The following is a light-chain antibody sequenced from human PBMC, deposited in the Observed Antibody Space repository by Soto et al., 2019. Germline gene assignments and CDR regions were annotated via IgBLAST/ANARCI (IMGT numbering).Light chain of an antibody. CDR2: RNN. CDR1: SSNIGSNY. CDR3: AAWDDSRSGGV. Sequence: QSVLTQPPSASGTPGQRVTISCSGSSSNIGSNYVFWYQHLPGTAPKLLIYRNNHRPSWVPDRFSGSKSGTSASLAISGLRSEDETDYYCAAWDDSRSGGVFGGGTKVTVL. J-gene: IGLJ2*01. V-gene: IGLV1-47*01.